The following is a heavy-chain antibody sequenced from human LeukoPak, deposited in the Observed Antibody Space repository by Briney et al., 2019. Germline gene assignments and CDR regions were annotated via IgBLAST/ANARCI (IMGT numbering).Heavy chain of an antibody. D-gene: IGHD5/OR15-5a*01. CDR2: ISGSGGST. CDR1: GFTFSSYA. V-gene: IGHV3-23*01. J-gene: IGHJ3*02. CDR3: ARGPRRSVAGAFDI. Sequence: GGSLRLSCVASGFTFSSYAMTWVRQAPGKGLEWVSGISGSGGSTYYADSVKGRFTISRDNSKNTLYLQMNSLRAEDTAVYYCARGPRRSVAGAFDIWGQGTMVTVSS.